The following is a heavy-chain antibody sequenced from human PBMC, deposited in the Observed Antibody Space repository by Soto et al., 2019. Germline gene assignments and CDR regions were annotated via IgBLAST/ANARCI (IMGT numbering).Heavy chain of an antibody. J-gene: IGHJ6*02. CDR1: GFTFSSYW. V-gene: IGHV3-48*04. Sequence: GGSLRLSCAASGFTFSSYWMHWVRQAPGKGLVWVSYINSSSSNTNYADSVKGRFTISRDNAKNSLCLQMNSLRAEDTAVYYCARDRQTYYYYYGMDVWGQGTTVTVSS. CDR2: INSSSSNT. CDR3: ARDRQTYYYYYGMDV.